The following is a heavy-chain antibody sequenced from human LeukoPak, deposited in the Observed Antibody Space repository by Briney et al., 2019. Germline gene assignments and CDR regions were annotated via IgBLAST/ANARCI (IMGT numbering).Heavy chain of an antibody. J-gene: IGHJ4*02. CDR2: ISDNGRST. Sequence: GGSLRLSCGASGFTFSNNAVYWVRQAPGKGLEWVSGISDNGRSTYYADSVKGRFTISRDKSKNMLYLQMNSLRAEDTAIYYCAKDLAGTTSFDFWGQGTLVTVSS. D-gene: IGHD1-7*01. V-gene: IGHV3-23*01. CDR3: AKDLAGTTSFDF. CDR1: GFTFSNNA.